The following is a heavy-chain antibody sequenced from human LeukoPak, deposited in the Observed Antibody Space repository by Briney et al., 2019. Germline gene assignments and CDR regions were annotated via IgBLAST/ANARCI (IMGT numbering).Heavy chain of an antibody. J-gene: IGHJ4*02. Sequence: ASGKVSCKPSGYTFTSYGISWVRQAPGQGLEWMGWISAYNGNTDFAKKLHGRVTMTTDTSTSTAYMELRSLRSDDTAVYYCARDYDFWSGRILTTFAYGGQGTLLTLSS. V-gene: IGHV1-18*01. D-gene: IGHD3-3*01. CDR3: ARDYDFWSGRILTTFAY. CDR1: GYTFTSYG. CDR2: ISAYNGNT.